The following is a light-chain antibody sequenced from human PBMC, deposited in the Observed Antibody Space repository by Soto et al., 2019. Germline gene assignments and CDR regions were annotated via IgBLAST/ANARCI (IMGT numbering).Light chain of an antibody. CDR1: QGISSY. CDR2: TAY. CDR3: QHLKTYPQT. Sequence: DVQLTQAPSFLSASIGDRVNITCRASQGISSYLAWYQQKPGKAPKLLIYTAYTLQSGVPSRFSGSGSGTEVTLTISSLQPEDSATYYCQHLKTYPQTFGQGTKGEI. J-gene: IGKJ1*01. V-gene: IGKV1-9*01.